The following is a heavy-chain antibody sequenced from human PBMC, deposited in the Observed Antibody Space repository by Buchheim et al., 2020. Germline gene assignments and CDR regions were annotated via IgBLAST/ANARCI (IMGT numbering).Heavy chain of an antibody. CDR1: GGSITTNNW. D-gene: IGHD6-6*01. CDR3: ARLMAHSSLSRRYFDF. V-gene: IGHV4-4*02. J-gene: IGHJ4*02. Sequence: QVQLQESGPGLVKPSGTLSLTCGVSGGSITTNNWWTWVRKPPGKGLEWIGEIYHSGTTYYNPSLKSRVSISVDTSTNLFSLNLNSVTAADTAVYFCARLMAHSSLSRRYFDFWGQGTL. CDR2: IYHSGTT.